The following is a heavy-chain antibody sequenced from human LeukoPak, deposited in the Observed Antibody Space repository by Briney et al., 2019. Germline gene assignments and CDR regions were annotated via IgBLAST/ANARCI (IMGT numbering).Heavy chain of an antibody. J-gene: IGHJ3*02. V-gene: IGHV3-53*01. Sequence: AGGSLRLSCAASGFTVSSNYMSWVRQAPGKGLEWVSVIYSGGSTYYADSVKGRFTISRDNAKNSLYLQMNSLRAEDTAVYYCARDWATYDAFDIWGQGTMVTVSS. CDR1: GFTVSSNY. CDR3: ARDWATYDAFDI. D-gene: IGHD5-12*01. CDR2: IYSGGST.